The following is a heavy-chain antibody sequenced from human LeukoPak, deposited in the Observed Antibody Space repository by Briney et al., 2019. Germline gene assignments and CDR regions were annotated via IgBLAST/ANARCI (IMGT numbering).Heavy chain of an antibody. J-gene: IGHJ4*02. V-gene: IGHV4-34*01. CDR2: INHSGST. Sequence: PSETLSLTCAVYGGSFSGYYWSWIRQPPGKGLEWIGEINHSGSTNYNPSLKSRVTISVDTSKNQFSLKLSSVTAADTAVYYCASGSEEVATLAYWGQGTLVTVFS. CDR3: ASGSEEVATLAY. D-gene: IGHD5-12*01. CDR1: GGSFSGYY.